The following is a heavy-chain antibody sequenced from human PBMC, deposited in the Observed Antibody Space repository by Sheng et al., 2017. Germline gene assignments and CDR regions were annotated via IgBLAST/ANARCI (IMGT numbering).Heavy chain of an antibody. J-gene: IGHJ6*01. CDR3: ASPAGLGGTTETTYYG. D-gene: IGHD1-1*01. V-gene: IGHV3-30*03. CDR2: ISYDGSNK. Sequence: QVQLVESGGGVVQPGRSLRLSCAASGFTFSSYGMHWVRQAPGKGLEWVAVISYDGSNKYYADSVKGRFTISRDNSKNTLYLQMNSLRAEDTAVYYCASPAGLGGTTETTYYG. CDR1: GFTFSSYG.